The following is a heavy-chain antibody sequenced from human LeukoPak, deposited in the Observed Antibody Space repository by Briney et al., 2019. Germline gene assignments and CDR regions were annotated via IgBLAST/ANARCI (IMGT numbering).Heavy chain of an antibody. V-gene: IGHV3-23*01. D-gene: IGHD2/OR15-2a*01. Sequence: GGSLRLSCAASEFAFSSYAMQWVRQAPGKGLEWVSGISASGGSTWYADSVKGRFTISRDHSKNTLYLQMNSLRAEDTAVYYCAKYVSAKGPPYGLDGWGQGTTVTVSS. J-gene: IGHJ6*02. CDR1: EFAFSSYA. CDR3: AKYVSAKGPPYGLDG. CDR2: ISASGGST.